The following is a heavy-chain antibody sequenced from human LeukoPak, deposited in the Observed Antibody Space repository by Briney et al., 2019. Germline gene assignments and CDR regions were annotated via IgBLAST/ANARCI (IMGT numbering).Heavy chain of an antibody. CDR2: IHSSGST. Sequence: SETLSLTCTVSGGSINNYHWSWIRQPAGKGLEWIAQIHSSGSTNYNPPLKSRVTMSIDTPKNQLSLTLTSVTAADTAVYYCARRDISSGWSFDSWGQGTLVTVSS. CDR1: GGSINNYH. D-gene: IGHD6-19*01. V-gene: IGHV4-4*07. J-gene: IGHJ4*02. CDR3: ARRDISSGWSFDS.